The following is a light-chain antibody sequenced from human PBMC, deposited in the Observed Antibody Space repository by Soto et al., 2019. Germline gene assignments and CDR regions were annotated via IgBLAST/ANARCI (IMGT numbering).Light chain of an antibody. J-gene: IGLJ2*01. CDR2: EVT. Sequence: QSALTQPASVSGSPGQSITISCTGTRNDIGGFNYVSWYQHLPGRAPKLIISEVTKRPSGVSHRFSGSKSGNTASLTIFGLQAEDEADYYCSSFTSSTAVVFGGGTKVTVL. CDR1: RNDIGGFNY. CDR3: SSFTSSTAVV. V-gene: IGLV2-14*01.